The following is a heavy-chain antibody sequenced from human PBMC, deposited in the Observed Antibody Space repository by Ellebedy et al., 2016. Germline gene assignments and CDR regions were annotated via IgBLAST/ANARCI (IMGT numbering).Heavy chain of an antibody. J-gene: IGHJ4*02. Sequence: GGSLRLXCAASGFTFSSYGMHWVRQAPGKGLEWVSYISSSSSTIYYADSVKGRFTISRDNAKNSLYLQMNSLRAEDTAVYYCAFDYYDSSGYYYEGYWGQGTLVTVSS. D-gene: IGHD3-22*01. V-gene: IGHV3-48*04. CDR3: AFDYYDSSGYYYEGY. CDR1: GFTFSSYG. CDR2: ISSSSSTI.